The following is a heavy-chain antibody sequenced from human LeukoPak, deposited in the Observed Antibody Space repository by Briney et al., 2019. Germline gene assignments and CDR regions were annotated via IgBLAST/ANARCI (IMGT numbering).Heavy chain of an antibody. V-gene: IGHV5-51*01. D-gene: IGHD2-21*02. CDR2: IYPGDSDT. Sequence: GESLKISCKGSGYSFTTYWIGWARQMPGKGLEWMGIIYPGDSDTRYSPSFQGQVTISADKSISTAYLQWSSLEASDTAMYYCARSVGASLRDYFDYWGQGTLVTVSS. J-gene: IGHJ4*02. CDR1: GYSFTTYW. CDR3: ARSVGASLRDYFDY.